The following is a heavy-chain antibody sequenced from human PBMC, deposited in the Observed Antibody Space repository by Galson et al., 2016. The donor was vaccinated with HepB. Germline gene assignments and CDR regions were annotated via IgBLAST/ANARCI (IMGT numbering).Heavy chain of an antibody. V-gene: IGHV3-30*04. D-gene: IGHD3-10*01. CDR2: ISYDGSYS. CDR3: AKVPSMVRGF. Sequence: SLRLSCAASGFTLNNYALNWVRQAPGKGLEWVALISYDGSYSSYADSVKGRFTISRDNSKKTLYLQMNSLRAEDTAVYYCAKVPSMVRGFWGQETMVTVSS. CDR1: GFTLNNYA. J-gene: IGHJ3*01.